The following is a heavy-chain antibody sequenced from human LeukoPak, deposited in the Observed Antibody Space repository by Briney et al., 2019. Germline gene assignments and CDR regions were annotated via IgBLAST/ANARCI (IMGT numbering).Heavy chain of an antibody. J-gene: IGHJ4*02. CDR2: INPNSGGM. D-gene: IGHD6-19*01. V-gene: IGHV1-2*02. Sequence: ASVNVSCKASGYTFTGYYMHWVRQAPGQGLEWMGWINPNSGGMNYAQKFQGRVTMTRDTSISTAYMELSRLRSDDTAVYYCARDRTRTGYSSGWYHYYWGQGTLVTVSS. CDR1: GYTFTGYY. CDR3: ARDRTRTGYSSGWYHYY.